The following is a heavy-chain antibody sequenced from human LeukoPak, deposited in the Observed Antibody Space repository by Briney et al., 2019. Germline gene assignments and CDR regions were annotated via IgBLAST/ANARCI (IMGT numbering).Heavy chain of an antibody. Sequence: GRSLRLSCVVSGFTFRSYAMSWVRQAPGKGLEWVSAISGSGGSTYDADSVKGRFTISRDNSKNTLYLQMNSLRVEDTAVYYCAKYAPPTTTMTRFFDYWGQGALVTVSS. CDR3: AKYAPPTTTMTRFFDY. CDR2: ISGSGGST. V-gene: IGHV3-23*01. CDR1: GFTFRSYA. J-gene: IGHJ4*02. D-gene: IGHD4-11*01.